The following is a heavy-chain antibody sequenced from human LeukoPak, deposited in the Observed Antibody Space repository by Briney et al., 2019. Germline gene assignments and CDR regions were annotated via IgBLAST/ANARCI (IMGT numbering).Heavy chain of an antibody. CDR3: ARSLPRADDILTGTWFDP. J-gene: IGHJ5*02. CDR1: GYTFTSYG. Sequence: ASVKVSCKASGYTFTSYGISWVRQAPGQGLEWMGWISAYNGNTNYAQKLQGRVTMTTDTSTSTAYMELRSLRSDDTAVYYCARSLPRADDILTGTWFDPWGQGTLVTVSS. D-gene: IGHD3-9*01. CDR2: ISAYNGNT. V-gene: IGHV1-18*01.